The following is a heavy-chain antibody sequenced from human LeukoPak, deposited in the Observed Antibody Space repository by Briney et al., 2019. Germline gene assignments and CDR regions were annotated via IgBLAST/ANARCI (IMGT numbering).Heavy chain of an antibody. CDR1: GASISNYY. D-gene: IGHD5-24*01. CDR2: IYTSGST. Sequence: PSETLSLTCTVSGASISNYYWSWIRQPAGKGLEWIGRIYTSGSTNYNPSLKSRVTMSVDTSKNQFSLKLSSVTAADTAVYYCAVERWLQFNYWGQGTLVTVSS. CDR3: AVERWLQFNY. V-gene: IGHV4-4*07. J-gene: IGHJ4*02.